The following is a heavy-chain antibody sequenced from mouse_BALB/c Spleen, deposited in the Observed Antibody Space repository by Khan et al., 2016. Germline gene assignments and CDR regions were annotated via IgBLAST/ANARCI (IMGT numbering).Heavy chain of an antibody. Sequence: VQLKESGPGLVKPSQSLSLTCTVTGYSITSDYAWNWIRQFPGNKLEWMGYISSTGGTRYNPSLKSRIPITREQSKNQFFLQLKSVTAEDTATYYCARSLYYSYGYSLDCWGRGTLVTVSS. CDR2: ISSTGGT. J-gene: IGHJ4*01. V-gene: IGHV3-2*02. CDR3: ARSLYYSYGYSLDC. D-gene: IGHD2-14*01. CDR1: GYSITSDYA.